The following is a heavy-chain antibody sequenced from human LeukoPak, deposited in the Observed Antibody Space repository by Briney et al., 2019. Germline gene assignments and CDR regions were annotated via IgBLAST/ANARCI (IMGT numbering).Heavy chain of an antibody. Sequence: SQTLSLTCTDSGGSISSGGYYWPWIRQHPGKGLEWIGYIYYSGSTYYNPSLKSRVNISVDTSKNQFSLKLSSVPAADTAVYYGARDSGEWFDPWGQGTLVTVSS. CDR1: GGSISSGGYY. CDR3: ARDSGEWFDP. CDR2: IYYSGST. J-gene: IGHJ5*02. V-gene: IGHV4-31*03.